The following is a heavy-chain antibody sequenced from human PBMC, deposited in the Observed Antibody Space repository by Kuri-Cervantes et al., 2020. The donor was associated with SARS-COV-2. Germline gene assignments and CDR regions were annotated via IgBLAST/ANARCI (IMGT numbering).Heavy chain of an antibody. CDR3: AKDTRGGLFQPDAFDI. CDR2: IIPIFGTA. J-gene: IGHJ3*02. D-gene: IGHD3-22*01. CDR1: GGTFSSYA. V-gene: IGHV1-69*13. Sequence: SVKVSCKASGGTFSSYAISWVRQAPGQGLEWMGGIIPIFGTANYAQKFQGRVTVTADESTSTAYMELSSLRSEDTAVYYCAKDTRGGLFQPDAFDIWGQGTMVTVSS.